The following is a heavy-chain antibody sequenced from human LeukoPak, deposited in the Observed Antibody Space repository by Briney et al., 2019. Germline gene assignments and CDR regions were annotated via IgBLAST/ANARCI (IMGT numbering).Heavy chain of an antibody. Sequence: GGSLRLSCAASGFTFSSYAMHWVRQASGKGLEWVSSISSSSSCIYYADSVKGRFTISRDNAKNSLYLQMNSLRAEDTAVYYCARDEYGSGSPTHDYWGQGTLVTVSS. CDR3: ARDEYGSGSPTHDY. D-gene: IGHD3-10*01. J-gene: IGHJ4*02. V-gene: IGHV3-21*01. CDR2: ISSSSSCI. CDR1: GFTFSSYA.